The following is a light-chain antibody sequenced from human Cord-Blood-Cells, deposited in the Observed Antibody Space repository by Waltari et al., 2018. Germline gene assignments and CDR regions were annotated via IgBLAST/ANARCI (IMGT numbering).Light chain of an antibody. CDR3: QQYGSSPWT. Sequence: EIVLTQSPGTLSLSPGDRATIPCSASQSVRSSYFAWYQQKPRRAPRLLIYGSSSRATGRPDRFSGSGSGTDFTLTISRLEPEDFAVYYCQQYGSSPWTFGQGSKVEIK. CDR1: QSVRSSY. J-gene: IGKJ1*01. V-gene: IGKV3-20*01. CDR2: GSS.